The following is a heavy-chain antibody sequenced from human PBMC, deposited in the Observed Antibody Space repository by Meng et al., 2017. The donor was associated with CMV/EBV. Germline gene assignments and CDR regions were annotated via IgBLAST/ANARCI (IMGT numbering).Heavy chain of an antibody. CDR3: ARGPRLRRLFPPPRPYYYDYGMDV. CDR2: MNPNSGNT. V-gene: IGHV1-8*01. J-gene: IGHJ6*02. D-gene: IGHD3-22*01. Sequence: ASVKVSCKASGYTFTSYDSNWVRQATGQGLEWMGWMNPNSGNTGYAQKFQGRVTMTRNTSISTAYMELSSLRSEDTAVYYCARGPRLRRLFPPPRPYYYDYGMDVWGPGTTVTVSS. CDR1: GYTFTSYD.